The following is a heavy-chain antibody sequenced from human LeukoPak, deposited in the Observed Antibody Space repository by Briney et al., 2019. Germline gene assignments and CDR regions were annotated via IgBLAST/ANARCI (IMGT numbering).Heavy chain of an antibody. V-gene: IGHV3-21*01. CDR1: RFTFSSYS. J-gene: IGHJ4*02. CDR3: ARDSSDGDYYFDY. Sequence: GGSLRLSCAASRFTFSSYSMNWVRQAPGKGLEWVSSISSSSSYIYYADSVKGRFTISRDNAKNSLYLQMNSLRAEDTAVYYCARDSSDGDYYFDYWGQGTLVTVSS. CDR2: ISSSSSYI.